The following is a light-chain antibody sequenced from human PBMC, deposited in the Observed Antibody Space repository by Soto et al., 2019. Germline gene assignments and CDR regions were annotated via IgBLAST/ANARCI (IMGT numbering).Light chain of an antibody. CDR2: GAS. CDR1: QSVSSSY. J-gene: IGKJ2*01. V-gene: IGKV3-20*01. Sequence: EIVLTQSPGTLSLSPGERATLSCRASQSVSSSYLAWYQQKPGQAPRLLIYGASSRATGIPDRFSGSGSGTDFTLTISRLEPEDFAVYXXQQYGXSPNXFGXGTKLEIK. CDR3: QQYGXSPNX.